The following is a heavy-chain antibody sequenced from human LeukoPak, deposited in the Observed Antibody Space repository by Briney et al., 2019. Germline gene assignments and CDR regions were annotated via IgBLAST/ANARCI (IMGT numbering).Heavy chain of an antibody. D-gene: IGHD2-21*02. CDR3: ARTYCGGDCYHFDY. J-gene: IGHJ4*02. CDR1: GGSISSSSYY. CDR2: INHSGST. Sequence: SETLSLTCTVSGGSISSSSYYWGWIRQPPGKGLEWIGEINHSGSTNYNPSLKSRVTISVDTSKNQFSLKLSSVTAADTAVYYCARTYCGGDCYHFDYWGQGTLVTVSS. V-gene: IGHV4-39*07.